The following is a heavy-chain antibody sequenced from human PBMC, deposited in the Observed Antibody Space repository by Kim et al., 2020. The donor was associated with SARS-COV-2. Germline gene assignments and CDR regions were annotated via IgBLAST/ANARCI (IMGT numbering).Heavy chain of an antibody. Sequence: YNDYAVSVKNRITINPDTSKNQFSLQLNSVTPEDTAVYYCARAAAGTLDYWGQGTLVTVSS. V-gene: IGHV6-1*01. J-gene: IGHJ4*02. D-gene: IGHD6-13*01. CDR2: YN. CDR3: ARAAAGTLDY.